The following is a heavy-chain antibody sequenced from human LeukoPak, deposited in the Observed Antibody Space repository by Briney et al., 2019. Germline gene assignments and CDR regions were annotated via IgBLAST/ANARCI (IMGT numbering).Heavy chain of an antibody. D-gene: IGHD2-8*01. CDR2: ISSSSSYI. V-gene: IGHV3-21*04. J-gene: IGHJ6*03. CDR1: GFTFSSYS. CDR3: AKGAFRLNYYYYMDV. Sequence: PGGSLRLSCAASGFTFSSYSMNWVRQAPGKGLEWVSSISSSSSYIYYADSVKGRFTISRDNAKNSLYLQMNSLRAEDTAVYYCAKGAFRLNYYYYMDVWGKGTTVTVSS.